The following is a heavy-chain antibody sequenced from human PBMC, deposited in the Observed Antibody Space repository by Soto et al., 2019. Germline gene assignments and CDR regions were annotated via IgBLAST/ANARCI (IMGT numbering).Heavy chain of an antibody. D-gene: IGHD3-22*01. V-gene: IGHV1-18*01. CDR3: ARGPTDYYDNSANYFLDY. J-gene: IGHJ4*02. Sequence: QVQLVQSGAEVKKPGASVKVSCKASGYTFITYGVSWVRQAPGQGLDWLGWISTYNGNTRYAERLQRSVTMTTETTTNTAYMELRNLRSDDTAVYYCARGPTDYYDNSANYFLDYWGQGTLVTVSS. CDR1: GYTFITYG. CDR2: ISTYNGNT.